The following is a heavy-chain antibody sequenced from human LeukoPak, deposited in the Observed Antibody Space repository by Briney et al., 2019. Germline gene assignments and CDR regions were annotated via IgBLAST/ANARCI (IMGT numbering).Heavy chain of an antibody. CDR1: GGSISSYY. CDR2: IYYSGST. D-gene: IGHD3-3*01. V-gene: IGHV4-59*08. J-gene: IGHJ5*02. Sequence: SETLSLTCTVSGGSISSYYWSWIRQPPGKGLEWIGYIYYSGSTNYNPSLKSRVTISVDTSKNQFSLKLSSVTAADTAVYYCARQVWSGYYTSGLNWFDPWGQGTLVTVSS. CDR3: ARQVWSGYYTSGLNWFDP.